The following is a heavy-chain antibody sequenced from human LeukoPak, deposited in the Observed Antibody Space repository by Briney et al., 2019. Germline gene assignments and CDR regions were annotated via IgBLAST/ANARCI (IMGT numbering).Heavy chain of an antibody. J-gene: IGHJ3*02. CDR1: GFTFSSYS. CDR2: ISSSSSYI. D-gene: IGHD1-26*01. Sequence: KPGGSLRLSCAASGFTFSSYSMTWVRQAPGKGLEWVSSISSSSSYIYYADSVKGRFTISRDNAKNSLYLQMNSLRAEDTAVYYCAREKWELLELAFDIWGQGTMVTVSS. CDR3: AREKWELLELAFDI. V-gene: IGHV3-21*01.